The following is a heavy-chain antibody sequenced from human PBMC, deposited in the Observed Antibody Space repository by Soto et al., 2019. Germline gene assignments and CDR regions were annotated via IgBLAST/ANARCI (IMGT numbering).Heavy chain of an antibody. Sequence: QPGGSLRLSCAASGFTFSSYAMSWVRQAPGKGLEWVSAISGSGGSTYYADSVKGRFTISRDNSKNTLYLQMNSLRAEDTAVYYCAKEEYSSSWYGDQNWFDPWGQGTLVTVSS. CDR2: ISGSGGST. CDR3: AKEEYSSSWYGDQNWFDP. D-gene: IGHD6-13*01. CDR1: GFTFSSYA. J-gene: IGHJ5*02. V-gene: IGHV3-23*01.